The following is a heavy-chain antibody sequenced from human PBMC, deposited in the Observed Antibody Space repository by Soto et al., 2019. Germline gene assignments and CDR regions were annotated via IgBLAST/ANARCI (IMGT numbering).Heavy chain of an antibody. J-gene: IGHJ4*02. CDR3: ARGVDTTVVTGLDY. D-gene: IGHD4-17*01. V-gene: IGHV4-30-4*01. CDR2: IYYSGST. CDR1: GGSISSGDYY. Sequence: QVQLQESGPGLVKPSQTLSLTCTVSGGSISSGDYYWSWIRQPPGKGLEWIGYIYYSGSTYYNPYLKSRITISVDTSKHQFSLKLSSVTAADTAVYYCARGVDTTVVTGLDYWGQGTLVTVSS.